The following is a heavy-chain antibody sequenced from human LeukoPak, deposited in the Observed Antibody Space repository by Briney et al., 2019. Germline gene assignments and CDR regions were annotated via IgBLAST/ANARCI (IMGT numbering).Heavy chain of an antibody. CDR2: ISGSGGST. V-gene: IGHV3-23*01. CDR1: EFTFSSYA. J-gene: IGHJ4*02. D-gene: IGHD3-22*01. Sequence: TGGSLRLSCAASEFTFSSYAMSWVRQAPGKGLEWVSAISGSGGSTYFADSLKGRVTISRDNSKNTLYLQMNSLRAEDTAVYYCAKDRLTMIVVVMIDWGQGTLVTVSS. CDR3: AKDRLTMIVVVMID.